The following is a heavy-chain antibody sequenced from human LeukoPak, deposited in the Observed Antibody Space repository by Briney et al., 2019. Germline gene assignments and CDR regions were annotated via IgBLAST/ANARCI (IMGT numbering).Heavy chain of an antibody. D-gene: IGHD2-21*01. J-gene: IGHJ6*04. CDR3: ARSRNSYSMHV. V-gene: IGHV4-61*02. CDR1: GGSINSGSDY. Sequence: PSETLSLTCTVSGGSINSGSDYWNWIRQPAGKGLEWIGRISTSGSTNYNSSLKSRVTISVDTSKNQFSLELTSVTAADTALYYCARSRNSYSMHVWGKGTTVTISS. CDR2: ISTSGST.